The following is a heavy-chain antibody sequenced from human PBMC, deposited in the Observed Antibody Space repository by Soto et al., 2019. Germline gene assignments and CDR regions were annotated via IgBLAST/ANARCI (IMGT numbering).Heavy chain of an antibody. CDR1: GFTVRSNY. CDR3: ARASSGWSDY. V-gene: IGHV3-53*01. J-gene: IGHJ4*02. D-gene: IGHD6-19*01. Sequence: EVQLVESGGGLIQPGGSLRLSCAASGFTVRSNYMSWVRQAPGKGLEWVSGIYSGGSTYYADSVKGRFTISRDNSKNTRYLQMNSLRAEDTAVYYCARASSGWSDYWGQGTLVTVSS. CDR2: IYSGGST.